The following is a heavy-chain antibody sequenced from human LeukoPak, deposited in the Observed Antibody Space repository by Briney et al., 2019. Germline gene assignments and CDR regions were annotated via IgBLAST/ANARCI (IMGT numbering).Heavy chain of an antibody. CDR2: TYYRSKWYN. D-gene: IGHD4-23*01. V-gene: IGHV6-1*01. CDR1: GDSVSSSSAA. Sequence: SQTLSLTCAISGDSVSSSSAAWNWIRQSPSRGLEWLGRTYYRSKWYNDYAVSVKSRITINPDTSKNQFSLQLNSVTPEDTAVYYCAREVRTTVVTPPFDYWGQGTLVTVSS. J-gene: IGHJ4*02. CDR3: AREVRTTVVTPPFDY.